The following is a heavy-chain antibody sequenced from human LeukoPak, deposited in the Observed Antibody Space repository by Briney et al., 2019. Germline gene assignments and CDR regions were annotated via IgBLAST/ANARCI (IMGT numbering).Heavy chain of an antibody. CDR3: AKSPYYYDSSGYYGGIDY. Sequence: PGGSLRLSCAASGFTFSSYAMSWVRQAPGKGLEWVSAISGSGGSTYYADSVKGRFTISRDNSKNTLYLQMNSLRAEDTAVYYCAKSPYYYDSSGYYGGIDYWGQGTLVTVSS. CDR2: ISGSGGST. D-gene: IGHD3-22*01. CDR1: GFTFSSYA. J-gene: IGHJ4*02. V-gene: IGHV3-23*01.